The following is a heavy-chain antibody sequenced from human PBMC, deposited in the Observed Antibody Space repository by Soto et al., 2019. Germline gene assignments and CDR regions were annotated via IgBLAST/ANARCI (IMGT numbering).Heavy chain of an antibody. CDR3: ASRISRWTHMIVVAPFDY. Sequence: SVKVSCKASGGTFSSYAISWVRQAPGQGLEWMGGIIPIFGTANYAQKFQGRVTITADESTSTAYMELSSLRSEDTAVYYCASRISRWTHMIVVAPFDYWGQGTLVTVSS. D-gene: IGHD3-22*01. V-gene: IGHV1-69*13. CDR2: IIPIFGTA. J-gene: IGHJ4*02. CDR1: GGTFSSYA.